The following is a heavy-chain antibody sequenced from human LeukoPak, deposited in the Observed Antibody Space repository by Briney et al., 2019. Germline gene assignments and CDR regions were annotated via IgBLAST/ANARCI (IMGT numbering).Heavy chain of an antibody. CDR3: ARGGYYYGSGSYYIGY. J-gene: IGHJ4*02. D-gene: IGHD3-10*01. V-gene: IGHV1-18*01. CDR1: GYTFSNYG. Sequence: ASVKVSCKTSGYTFSNYGVSWVRQAPGQGLEWMGWISAYNGNTNYAQKLQGRVTMTTDTSTSTAYMELRSLRSDDTAVYYCARGGYYYGSGSYYIGYWGQGTLVTVSS. CDR2: ISAYNGNT.